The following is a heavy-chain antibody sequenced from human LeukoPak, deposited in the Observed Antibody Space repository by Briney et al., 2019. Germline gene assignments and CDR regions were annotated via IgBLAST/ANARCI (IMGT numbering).Heavy chain of an antibody. D-gene: IGHD2-8*01. CDR1: GYTFTGYY. CDR2: INPNSGGT. Sequence: ASVKVSCKASGYTFTGYYMHWVRQAPGQGLEWMGWINPNSGGTNYAQKFQGRVTMTRDTSISTAYMELSRLRSDDTAVYYCAREGVLGMLYDWFDPWGQGTLVTVSS. V-gene: IGHV1-2*02. CDR3: AREGVLGMLYDWFDP. J-gene: IGHJ5*02.